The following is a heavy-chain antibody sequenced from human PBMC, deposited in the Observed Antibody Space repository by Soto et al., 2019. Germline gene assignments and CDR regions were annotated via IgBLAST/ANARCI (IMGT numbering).Heavy chain of an antibody. D-gene: IGHD1-26*01. J-gene: IGHJ4*02. CDR2: ISGSGGST. CDR3: AKNLREWELGAGFDY. Sequence: GGSLRLSCAASGFTFSSYAMSWVRQAPGKGLEWVSAISGSGGSTYYADSVKGRFTISRDNSKNTLYLQMNSLRAEDTAVYYCAKNLREWELGAGFDYWGQGTLVTVSS. CDR1: GFTFSSYA. V-gene: IGHV3-23*01.